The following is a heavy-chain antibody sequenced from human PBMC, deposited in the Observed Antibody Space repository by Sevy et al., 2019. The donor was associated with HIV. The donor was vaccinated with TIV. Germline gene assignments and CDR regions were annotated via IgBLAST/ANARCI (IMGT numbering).Heavy chain of an antibody. V-gene: IGHV3-33*01. CDR1: GLTFSNYV. CDR2: IWHDGSVK. Sequence: GGSLRLSCAASGLTFSNYVIHWVRQAPGKGPEWVAAIWHDGSVKYYADYVKGRFPRSRDNSKNTVYLQLNGLRAEDTAVYYCAGERSSNWYEDAFHIWGQGTMVTVSS. J-gene: IGHJ3*02. CDR3: AGERSSNWYEDAFHI. D-gene: IGHD6-13*01.